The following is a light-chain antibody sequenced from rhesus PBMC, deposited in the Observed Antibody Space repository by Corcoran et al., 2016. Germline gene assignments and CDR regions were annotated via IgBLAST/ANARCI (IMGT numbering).Light chain of an antibody. CDR2: KAS. CDR1: QSISNW. J-gene: IGKJ3*01. Sequence: DIQMTQSPSSLSASVGDTVTITCRASQSISNWLAWYQQKPGKAPKLVFYKASTLQTGVPSRFSGSGSGTDFTLTISSLQSEDFATYSCQHYGSREFTFGPGTKLDIK. CDR3: QHYGSREFT. V-gene: IGKV1-22*01.